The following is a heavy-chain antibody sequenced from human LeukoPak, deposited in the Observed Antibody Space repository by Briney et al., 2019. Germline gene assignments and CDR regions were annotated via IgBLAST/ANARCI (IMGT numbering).Heavy chain of an antibody. J-gene: IGHJ6*02. V-gene: IGHV3-21*04. CDR1: GFTFSSYS. Sequence: GGSLRLSCAASGFTFSSYSMNWVRQAPGKGLEWVSSISSSSSYIYYADSVKGRFTISRDNAKNSLYLQMNSLRSDDTAVYYCARGDYGDYGMDVWGQGTTVTVSS. D-gene: IGHD4-17*01. CDR3: ARGDYGDYGMDV. CDR2: ISSSSSYI.